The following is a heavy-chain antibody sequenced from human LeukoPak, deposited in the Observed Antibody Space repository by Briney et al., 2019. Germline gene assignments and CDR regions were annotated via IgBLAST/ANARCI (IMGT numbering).Heavy chain of an antibody. CDR3: AKSQNYWYDSSGYPFDY. V-gene: IGHV3-23*01. Sequence: PGGSLRLSCAASGSTFSSYAMSWVRQAPGKGLEWVSAISGSGGSTYYADSVKGRFTISRDNSKNTLYLQMNSLRAEDTAVYYCAKSQNYWYDSSGYPFDYWGQGTLVTVSS. CDR2: ISGSGGST. CDR1: GSTFSSYA. D-gene: IGHD3-22*01. J-gene: IGHJ4*02.